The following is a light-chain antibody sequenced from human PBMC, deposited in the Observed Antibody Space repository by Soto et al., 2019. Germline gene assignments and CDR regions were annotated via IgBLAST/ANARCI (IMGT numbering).Light chain of an antibody. V-gene: IGKV3-11*01. Sequence: EIVLTQSPATLSLSPGERATLSCRASPSVTNFLAWYQQKPGQAPRLLIYGAFNRATGIPARFSCSGSGTDFTLPISSLEPEDSAIYYCQQRNIWPPVTFGQGTRLEIK. J-gene: IGKJ5*01. CDR1: PSVTNF. CDR2: GAF. CDR3: QQRNIWPPVT.